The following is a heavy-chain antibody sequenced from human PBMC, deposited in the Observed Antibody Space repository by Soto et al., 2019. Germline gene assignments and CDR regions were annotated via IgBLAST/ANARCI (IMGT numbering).Heavy chain of an antibody. CDR3: AREFSGNYYYVYDIDV. CDR2: INYNGNT. Sequence: PSETLSLTCTVSGDSVTSINFYWSWIRQSPGKSLEWIGFINYNGNTNYNPSLRSRVTISLNTPKNQFTLTLRYVTAADTARYYCAREFSGNYYYVYDIDVWGQGTAVTVSS. CDR1: GDSVTSINFY. J-gene: IGHJ6*02. V-gene: IGHV4-61*01.